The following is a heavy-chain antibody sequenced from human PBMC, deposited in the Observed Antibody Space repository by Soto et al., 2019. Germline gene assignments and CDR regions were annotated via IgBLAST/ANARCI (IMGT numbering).Heavy chain of an antibody. Sequence: QLQLQESGPGLVKPSETLSLTCTVSGGSISSSTSYWGWIRQPPGKGLEWIGSINYSGSTSYRPSLTSGVTISADTSKNQFSLKLSSVTAADTAVYYCARPVNYYYYYMDVWGKGTMVTVSS. V-gene: IGHV4-39*01. CDR3: ARPVNYYYYYMDV. CDR2: INYSGST. J-gene: IGHJ6*03. CDR1: GGSISSSTSY.